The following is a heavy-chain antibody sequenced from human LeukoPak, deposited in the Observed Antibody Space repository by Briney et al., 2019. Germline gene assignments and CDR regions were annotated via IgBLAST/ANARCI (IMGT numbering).Heavy chain of an antibody. CDR3: ATDRCYYDSSGFDY. D-gene: IGHD3-22*01. Sequence: GASVKVSCKVSGYTLTELSMHWVRQAPGKGLEWMGGFDPEDGETIYAQKFQGRVTMTEDTSTDTAYMELSSLRSEDTAVYYCATDRCYYDSSGFDYWSQGTLVTVSS. CDR2: FDPEDGET. CDR1: GYTLTELS. J-gene: IGHJ4*02. V-gene: IGHV1-24*01.